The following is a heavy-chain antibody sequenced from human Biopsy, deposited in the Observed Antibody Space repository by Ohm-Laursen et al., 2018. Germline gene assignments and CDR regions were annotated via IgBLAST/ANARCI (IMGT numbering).Heavy chain of an antibody. V-gene: IGHV1-69*04. CDR2: IIPILRTT. D-gene: IGHD2-15*01. J-gene: IGHJ4*02. Sequence: GSSVKVSCKTSTGTFDSYGVTWVRQAPGQGLEWMGRIIPILRTTTYAPKFQGRVTFTADKSSSTAYLELSSLTSEDTAMFYCVREAIGYQLPCDDWGQGTLVTVSS. CDR3: VREAIGYQLPCDD. CDR1: TGTFDSYG.